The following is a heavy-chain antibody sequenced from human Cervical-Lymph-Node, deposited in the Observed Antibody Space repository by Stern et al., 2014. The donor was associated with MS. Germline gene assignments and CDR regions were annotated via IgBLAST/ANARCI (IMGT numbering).Heavy chain of an antibody. CDR1: GGPIRTFS. D-gene: IGHD4-23*01. J-gene: IGHJ4*02. Sequence: QLQLQESGPGLVKPSETLSLTCTVSGGPIRTFSWSWIRQPPGRGLEWIGCVYYNGTTTHNPSLKSRVTMSVDTSKSQLSLRLHSVTAADTAVYYCARHSVGVKDFDSWGQGTLVTVSS. CDR3: ARHSVGVKDFDS. CDR2: VYYNGTT. V-gene: IGHV4-59*01.